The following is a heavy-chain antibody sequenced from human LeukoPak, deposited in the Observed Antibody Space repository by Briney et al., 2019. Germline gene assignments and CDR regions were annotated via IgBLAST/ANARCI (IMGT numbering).Heavy chain of an antibody. V-gene: IGHV4-59*01. CDR1: GGSISSYY. CDR3: ARGDDYKSTLFDY. D-gene: IGHD5-12*01. J-gene: IGHJ4*02. Sequence: PSETLSLTCTVSGGSISSYYWNWTRQPPGKGLEWIGYISYSVTTNYNPSLKSRVTISVDTSKKQFSLKLTSATAADTAVYYCARGDDYKSTLFDYWGQGTLVTVSS. CDR2: ISYSVTT.